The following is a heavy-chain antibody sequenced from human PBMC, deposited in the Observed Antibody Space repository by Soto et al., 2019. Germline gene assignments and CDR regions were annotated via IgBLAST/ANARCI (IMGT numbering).Heavy chain of an antibody. CDR2: IIPIFGTA. D-gene: IGHD2-2*01. CDR1: GGTFSSYA. V-gene: IGHV1-69*01. CDR3: ARGGGYCSSTSCSEYYYYGMDV. Sequence: QVQLVQSGAEVKKPGSSVKVSCKASGGTFSSYAISWVRQAPGQGLEWMGGIIPIFGTANYAQKFQGRVTITADESTSTAYMELSSLRSEDTAVYYCARGGGYCSSTSCSEYYYYGMDVWGQGTTVTVSS. J-gene: IGHJ6*02.